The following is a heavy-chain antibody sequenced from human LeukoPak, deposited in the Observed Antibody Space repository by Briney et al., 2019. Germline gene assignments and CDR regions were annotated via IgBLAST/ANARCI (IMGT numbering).Heavy chain of an antibody. CDR2: INPNSGGT. Sequence: ASVKVSCKASGYTFTGYYMHWVRQAPGQRLEWMGWINPNSGGTNYAQKFQGRVTMTRDTSISTAYMELSRLRSDDTAVYYCARVLSPFYDYVWGSYRYTGPYFDYWGQGTLVTVSS. CDR3: ARVLSPFYDYVWGSYRYTGPYFDY. D-gene: IGHD3-16*02. V-gene: IGHV1-2*02. CDR1: GYTFTGYY. J-gene: IGHJ4*02.